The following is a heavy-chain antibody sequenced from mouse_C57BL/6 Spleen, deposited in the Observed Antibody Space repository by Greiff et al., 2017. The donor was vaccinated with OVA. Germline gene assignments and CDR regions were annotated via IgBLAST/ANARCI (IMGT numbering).Heavy chain of an antibody. V-gene: IGHV1-50*01. CDR2: IDPSDSYT. CDR1: GYTFTSYW. CDR3: ATTAQATPFAY. Sequence: QVHVKQPGAELVKPGASVKLSCKASGYTFTSYWMQWVKQRPGQGLEWIGEIDPSDSYTNYNQKFKGKATLTVDTSSSTAYMQLSSLTSEDSAVYYCATTAQATPFAYWGQGTLVTVSA. J-gene: IGHJ3*01. D-gene: IGHD3-2*02.